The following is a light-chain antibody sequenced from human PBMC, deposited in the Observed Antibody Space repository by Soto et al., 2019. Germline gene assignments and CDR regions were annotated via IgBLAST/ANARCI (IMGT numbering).Light chain of an antibody. J-gene: IGKJ1*01. V-gene: IGKV1-5*03. CDR2: KAS. CDR1: QTISSW. CDR3: QHYNSYSEA. Sequence: DLQMTQSPSTLSASVRDRVTITCRASQTISSWLAWYQQKPGKAPKLLIYKASTLKSGVPSRFSGSVSGTEVTITISSLKNDDGATYYCQHYNSYSEAFGQGTKVDIK.